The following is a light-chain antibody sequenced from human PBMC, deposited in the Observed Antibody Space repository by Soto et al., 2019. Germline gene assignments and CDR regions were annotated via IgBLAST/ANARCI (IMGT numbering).Light chain of an antibody. V-gene: IGKV3-20*01. Sequence: EIVLTQSPGTLSLSPGERATLSCRASQSVSSSYLAWYQQKPGQAPMLLIFGSSSRATGIPDRFSGSGSGTDFTLTISRLEPEDFAVYYCQHYGSSPRTFGQGTKVEI. CDR3: QHYGSSPRT. J-gene: IGKJ1*01. CDR2: GSS. CDR1: QSVSSSY.